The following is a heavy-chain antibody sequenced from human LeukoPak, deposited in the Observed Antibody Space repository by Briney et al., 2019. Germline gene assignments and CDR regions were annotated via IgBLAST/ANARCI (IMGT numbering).Heavy chain of an antibody. J-gene: IGHJ3*01. D-gene: IGHD3-3*01. CDR3: ARDYIRRGTIFGTREDAFDV. CDR1: GYTFTAYD. Sequence: ASVKVSCKTSGYTFTAYDITWMRQATGQGLEWMGWLDTNNGHTGYAQKFQGRVTITRDTSMSTAYMELTSLRSEDTAVYYCARDYIRRGTIFGTREDAFDVRGQGTMVTVSS. V-gene: IGHV1-8*03. CDR2: LDTNNGHT.